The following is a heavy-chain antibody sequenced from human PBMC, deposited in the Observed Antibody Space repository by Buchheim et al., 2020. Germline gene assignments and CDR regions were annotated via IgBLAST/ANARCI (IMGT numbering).Heavy chain of an antibody. CDR2: IGGSGEHS. J-gene: IGHJ4*02. V-gene: IGHV3-21*01. Sequence: EVQLVESGGGLVEPGGSLRLSCAASGFIFSSHTMNWVRQAPGKGLEWVSSIGGSGEHSFYADSVKGRFTISRDNARSSLYLQMNYLRVDDTALYYCTRDRPFSDFDYWGRGTL. CDR1: GFIFSSHT. CDR3: TRDRPFSDFDY. D-gene: IGHD1-26*01.